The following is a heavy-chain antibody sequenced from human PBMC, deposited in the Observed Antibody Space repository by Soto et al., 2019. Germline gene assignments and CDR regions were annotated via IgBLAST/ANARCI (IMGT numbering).Heavy chain of an antibody. Sequence: EVQLVESGGGLVQPGESLRLSCAASGFTFDYYWLPWVRQAQGKGLGWVSRVHSGGTKTTYADSVKGRFTISRDNARNTVSLQMSSLRAEDTAIYYCARGDRGGFDLWGHGTMVTVSS. CDR3: ARGDRGGFDL. V-gene: IGHV3-74*03. D-gene: IGHD3-10*01. J-gene: IGHJ3*01. CDR2: VHSGGTKT. CDR1: GFTFDYYW.